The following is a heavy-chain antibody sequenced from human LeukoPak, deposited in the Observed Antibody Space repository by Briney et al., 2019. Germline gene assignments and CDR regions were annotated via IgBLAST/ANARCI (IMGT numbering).Heavy chain of an antibody. Sequence: SETLFLTCTVSGGSISSYYWSWIRQPAGKGLEWIGRINTSGSTNYNPSLKSRVTMSVDTSKNQFSLKLSSVTAADTAVYYCARAPPGIAVAGTAPYGMDVWGQGTTVTVSS. V-gene: IGHV4-4*07. J-gene: IGHJ6*02. D-gene: IGHD6-19*01. CDR2: INTSGST. CDR3: ARAPPGIAVAGTAPYGMDV. CDR1: GGSISSYY.